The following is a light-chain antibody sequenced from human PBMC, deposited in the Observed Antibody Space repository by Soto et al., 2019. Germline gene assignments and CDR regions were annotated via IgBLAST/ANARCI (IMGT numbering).Light chain of an antibody. Sequence: DIQVTQSPSSLSASVGDRVIITCRARQGINRTLNWYQQKPGQAPKLLIYAASILQSGVPTRFSGTASGTEFTLTITGLQPEDSESYYWQQSYSALWTCGQGTKVEIK. CDR1: QGINRT. CDR2: AAS. CDR3: QQSYSALWT. J-gene: IGKJ1*01. V-gene: IGKV1-39*01.